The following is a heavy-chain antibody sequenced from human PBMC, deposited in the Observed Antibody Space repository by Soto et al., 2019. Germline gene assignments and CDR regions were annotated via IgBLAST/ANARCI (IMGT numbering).Heavy chain of an antibody. CDR3: ARDGGIAAAARKHYYYYGMDV. D-gene: IGHD6-13*01. CDR2: VIPIFGTA. Sequence: VKVSCKASGGTFSSYAISWVRQAPGQGLEWMGGVIPIFGTANYAQKFQGRVTITADESTSTAYMELSSLRSEDTAVYYCARDGGIAAAARKHYYYYGMDVWGQGTTVTVSS. CDR1: GGTFSSYA. J-gene: IGHJ6*02. V-gene: IGHV1-69*13.